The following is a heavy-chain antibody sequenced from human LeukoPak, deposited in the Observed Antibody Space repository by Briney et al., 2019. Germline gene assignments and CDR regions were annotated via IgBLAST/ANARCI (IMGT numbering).Heavy chain of an antibody. CDR1: GFTVSSNY. D-gene: IGHD3-22*01. Sequence: GGSLRLSCAASGFTVSSNYMSWVRQAPGKGLEWVSIIYSGGSTYYADSVKGRFTISRDNSKNTLYLQMNSLRAEDTAVYYCAKDYDSSGYYPLFPIDYWGQGTLVTVSS. V-gene: IGHV3-53*05. J-gene: IGHJ4*02. CDR3: AKDYDSSGYYPLFPIDY. CDR2: IYSGGST.